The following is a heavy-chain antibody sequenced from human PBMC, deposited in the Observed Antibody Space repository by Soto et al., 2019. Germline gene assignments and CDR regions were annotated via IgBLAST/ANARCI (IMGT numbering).Heavy chain of an antibody. D-gene: IGHD1-7*01. V-gene: IGHV4-39*01. CDR3: AGPKNWNYVPRTDDAFDI. CDR1: GGSISSSSYY. CDR2: IYYSGST. Sequence: SETLSLTCTVSGGSISSSSYYWGWIRQPPGKGLEWIGSIYYSGSTYYNPSLKSRVTISVDTSKNQFSLKLSSVTAADTAVYYCAGPKNWNYVPRTDDAFDIWGQGTMVTVSS. J-gene: IGHJ3*02.